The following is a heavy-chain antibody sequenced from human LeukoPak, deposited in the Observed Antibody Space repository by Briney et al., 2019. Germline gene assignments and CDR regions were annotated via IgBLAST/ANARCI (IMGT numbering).Heavy chain of an antibody. CDR1: GGSFSGYY. D-gene: IGHD1-26*01. V-gene: IGHV4-34*01. CDR3: ARSLPSPYYYYYMDV. J-gene: IGHJ6*03. Sequence: SETLSLTCAVYGGSFSGYYWSWIRQPPGKGLEWIGEINHSGSTNYNPSLKSRVTISVDTSKNQFSLKLSSVTAADTAVYYCARSLPSPYYYYYMDVWGKGTTVTVSS. CDR2: INHSGST.